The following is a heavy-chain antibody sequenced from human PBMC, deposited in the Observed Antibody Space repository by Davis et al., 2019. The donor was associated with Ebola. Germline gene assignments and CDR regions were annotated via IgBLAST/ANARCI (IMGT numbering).Heavy chain of an antibody. CDR1: GYTFTGYY. J-gene: IGHJ2*01. D-gene: IGHD3-3*01. V-gene: IGHV1-2*02. Sequence: ASVKVSCKASGYTFTGYYMHWVRQAPGQGLEWMGWINPNSGGTSYAQKFQGRVTMTRDTSTSTVYMELSSLRSEDTAVYYCARDDTIFGVPPPGCFDLWGRGTLVTVAS. CDR3: ARDDTIFGVPPPGCFDL. CDR2: INPNSGGT.